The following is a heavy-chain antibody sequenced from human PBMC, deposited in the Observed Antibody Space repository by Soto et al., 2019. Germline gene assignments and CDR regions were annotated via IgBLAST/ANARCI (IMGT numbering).Heavy chain of an antibody. D-gene: IGHD2-15*01. CDR3: ASSVYCSAGSCSFDP. Sequence: QVQLQESGPGLVKPSETLSLTCTVSGGSVSSGNYYWSWIRQPPGKGLEWIGFIYYTGSSSYNPSLKSRVTMSRDKSNIQFSLKLTSVTAADTAVYYCASSVYCSAGSCSFDPWGQGTLVTVSS. CDR1: GGSVSSGNYY. CDR2: IYYTGSS. V-gene: IGHV4-61*01. J-gene: IGHJ5*02.